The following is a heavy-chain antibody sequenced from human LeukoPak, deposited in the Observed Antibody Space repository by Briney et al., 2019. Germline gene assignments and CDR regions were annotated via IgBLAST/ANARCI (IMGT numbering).Heavy chain of an antibody. D-gene: IGHD6-19*01. V-gene: IGHV3-23*01. CDR1: GFTFSSYA. J-gene: IGHJ4*02. Sequence: GGSLRLSCAASGFTFSSYAMSWVRQAPGKGLEWVSAISGSGGSTYYADSVKGRFTISRDNSKNTLYLQMNSLRAEDTAVYYCAKAQLIQYSSDWYQPLFDYWGQGTLVTVSS. CDR3: AKAQLIQYSSDWYQPLFDY. CDR2: ISGSGGST.